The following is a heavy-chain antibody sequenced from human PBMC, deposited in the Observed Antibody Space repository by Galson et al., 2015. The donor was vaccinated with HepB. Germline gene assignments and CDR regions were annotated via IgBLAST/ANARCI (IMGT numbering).Heavy chain of an antibody. V-gene: IGHV3-23*01. Sequence: SLRLSCAASGFTFSSYSMNWVRQAPGKGLEWVSIISNTGATTMYANSVKGRFTISRDTSRNTLYLQMDSLTPEDTALYYCARDPSYDSSGYYSGAFDYWGQGTLVTVSS. CDR2: ISNTGATT. D-gene: IGHD3-22*01. J-gene: IGHJ4*02. CDR3: ARDPSYDSSGYYSGAFDY. CDR1: GFTFSSYS.